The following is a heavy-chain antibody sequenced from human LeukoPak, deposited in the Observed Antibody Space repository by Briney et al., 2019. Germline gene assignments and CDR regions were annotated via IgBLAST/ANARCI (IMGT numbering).Heavy chain of an antibody. J-gene: IGHJ6*03. CDR3: ARGRVSSSTWHSTYYYYFYMDV. CDR2: IDHTGTT. D-gene: IGHD4-11*01. Sequence: SETLSLTCTVSDDSISNNNYYWTWIRQPPGKGLEWIGYIDHTGTTNYNPSLNSRVTISRDTSKNHSSLQLSSVTAADTAVYFCARGRVSSSTWHSTYYYYFYMDVWGKGTTVTVSS. V-gene: IGHV4-61*03. CDR1: DDSISNNNYY.